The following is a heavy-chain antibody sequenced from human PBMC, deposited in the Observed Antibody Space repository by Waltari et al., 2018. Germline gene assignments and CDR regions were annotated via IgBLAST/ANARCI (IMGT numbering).Heavy chain of an antibody. CDR1: GFTVSSNY. D-gene: IGHD2-2*01. V-gene: IGHV3-53*01. Sequence: EVQLVESGGGLIQPGGSLRLSCAASGFTVSSNYMSWVRQAPGKGLEWVSVIYSGGNTYYADSVKGRFTIARDNSKNTLYLQMNSLRAEDTAVYYCASLSPPYCSSTSCRDYWGQGTLVTVSS. J-gene: IGHJ4*02. CDR3: ASLSPPYCSSTSCRDY. CDR2: IYSGGNT.